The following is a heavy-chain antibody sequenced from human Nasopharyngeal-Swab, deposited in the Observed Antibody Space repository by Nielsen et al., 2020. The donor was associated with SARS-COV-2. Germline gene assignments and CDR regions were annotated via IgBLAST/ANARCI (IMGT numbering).Heavy chain of an antibody. V-gene: IGHV1-2*04. CDR2: FNPNGGGT. D-gene: IGHD5-18*01. Sequence: VRDAPGQGLEGMGWFNPNGGGTNYAQKFQGWVTMTRDTSISTAYMELSRLRSDDTAVYYCARDGSGYSYASFYYYYYGMDVWGQGTTVTVSS. CDR3: ARDGSGYSYASFYYYYYGMDV. J-gene: IGHJ6*02.